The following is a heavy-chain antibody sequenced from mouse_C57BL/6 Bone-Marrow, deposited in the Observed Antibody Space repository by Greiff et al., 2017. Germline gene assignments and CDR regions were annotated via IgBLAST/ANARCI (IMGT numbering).Heavy chain of an antibody. CDR1: GYTFTSYW. D-gene: IGHD2-2*01. Sequence: QVQLQQPGAELVKPGASVKLSCKASGYTFTSYWMHWVKQRPGQGLEWIGMIHPNSGSTNYNEKFKSKATLPVDKSSSPAYMQLSSLTSEDSAVYYCAKIYYGYLYFDYWGQGTTLTVSS. J-gene: IGHJ2*01. CDR2: IHPNSGST. CDR3: AKIYYGYLYFDY. V-gene: IGHV1-64*01.